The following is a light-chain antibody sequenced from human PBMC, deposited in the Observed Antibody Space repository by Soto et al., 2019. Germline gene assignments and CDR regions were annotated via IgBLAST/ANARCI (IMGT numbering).Light chain of an antibody. CDR2: DIS. CDR1: QGISSY. V-gene: IGKV1-13*02. J-gene: IGKJ1*01. Sequence: IQLTQSPSSLSASVGDRVTITCRASQGISSYLAWYQQKPGKAPKLLIYDISNLEIGVPSRFSGSGSGTEFTLTISGLQPDDFATYYCQQYNSYSFGQGTKVDIK. CDR3: QQYNSYS.